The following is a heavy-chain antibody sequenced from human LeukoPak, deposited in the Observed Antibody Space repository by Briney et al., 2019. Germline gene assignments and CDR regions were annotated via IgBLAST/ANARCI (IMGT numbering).Heavy chain of an antibody. CDR3: ARTRYSSSWYYFDY. J-gene: IGHJ4*02. V-gene: IGHV4-59*01. Sequence: SETLSLTCTVSGGSISSYYWSWIRHPPGKGLEWIGYIYYSGSTNYNPSLKSRVTISVDTSKNQFSLKLSSVTAADTAVYYCARTRYSSSWYYFDYWGQGTLVTVSS. CDR2: IYYSGST. CDR1: GGSISSYY. D-gene: IGHD6-13*01.